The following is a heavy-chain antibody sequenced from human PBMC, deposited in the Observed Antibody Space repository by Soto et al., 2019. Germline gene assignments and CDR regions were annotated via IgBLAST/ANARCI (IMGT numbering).Heavy chain of an antibody. Sequence: GASLKVSCKASGYTLTSYGISWVRQAPGQGLEWMGWISAYNGNTNYAQKLQGRVTMTTDTSTSTAYMELRSLRSDDTAVYYCARDLEACNCDYWGQGTLVSVSS. CDR3: ARDLEACNCDY. V-gene: IGHV1-18*01. CDR2: ISAYNGNT. J-gene: IGHJ4*02. CDR1: GYTLTSYG. D-gene: IGHD1-1*01.